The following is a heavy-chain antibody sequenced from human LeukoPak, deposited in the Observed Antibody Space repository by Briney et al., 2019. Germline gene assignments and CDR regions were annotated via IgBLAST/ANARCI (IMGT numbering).Heavy chain of an antibody. CDR1: GFTFSSYA. D-gene: IGHD6-13*01. CDR2: ISSNGGST. CDR3: AKDRLSIAAAFDY. V-gene: IGHV3-64*01. Sequence: PGGSLRLSCAASGFTFSSYAMHWVRQAPRKGLEYVSAISSNGGSTYYANSVKGRFTISRDNSKNTLYLQMGSLRAEDTAVYYCAKDRLSIAAAFDYWGQGTLVTVSS. J-gene: IGHJ4*02.